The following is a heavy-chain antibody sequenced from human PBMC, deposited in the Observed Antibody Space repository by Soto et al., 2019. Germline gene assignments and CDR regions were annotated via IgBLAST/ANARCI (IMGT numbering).Heavy chain of an antibody. D-gene: IGHD3-22*01. J-gene: IGHJ4*02. CDR2: IISIFGTA. V-gene: IGHV1-69*12. Sequence: QVQLVQSGAEVKKPGSSVKVSCKASGGTFSSYAISWVRQAPGQGLEWMGGIISIFGTADYAQKFQGRVTTTAAESTSTASMELSSLRSEDTAVYYCARRDYDSSGYYDLGYWGQGPLVTVSS. CDR3: ARRDYDSSGYYDLGY. CDR1: GGTFSSYA.